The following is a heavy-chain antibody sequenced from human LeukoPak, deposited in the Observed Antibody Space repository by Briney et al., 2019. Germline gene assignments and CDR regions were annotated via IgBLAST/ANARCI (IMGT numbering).Heavy chain of an antibody. J-gene: IGHJ4*02. CDR3: AKDLGRAVGRGGGIDY. Sequence: GGSLRLSCAASGFTLSSYAMNWVRQAPGKGLEWVSGISGSGDSTYYADSVKGRFTISRDDKSKNTLYLQMNSLRAEDTAVYYCAKDLGRAVGRGGGIDYWGQGTLVTVSS. CDR2: ISGSGDST. CDR1: GFTLSSYA. D-gene: IGHD3-16*01. V-gene: IGHV3-23*01.